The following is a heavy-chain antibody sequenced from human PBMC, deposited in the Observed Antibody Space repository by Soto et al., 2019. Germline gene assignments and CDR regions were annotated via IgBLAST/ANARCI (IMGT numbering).Heavy chain of an antibody. Sequence: AGCMRLSCAASGFTFSSYWMGWVRQAPEKGLEWVANIKQDGSEKYYVDSVKGRFTISRDNAKNSLYLQMTSLRAEDTAVYYCAIDIGVVGDYVPGRYFDLWGRGTLVTVSS. CDR3: AIDIGVVGDYVPGRYFDL. J-gene: IGHJ2*01. D-gene: IGHD4-17*01. CDR1: GFTFSSYW. V-gene: IGHV3-7*01. CDR2: IKQDGSEK.